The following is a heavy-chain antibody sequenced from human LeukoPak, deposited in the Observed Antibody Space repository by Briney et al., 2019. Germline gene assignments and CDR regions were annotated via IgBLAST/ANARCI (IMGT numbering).Heavy chain of an antibody. CDR2: INHSGST. Sequence: SETLSLTCAVYGGSFSGYYWSWIRQPPGKGLEWIGEINHSGSTNYNPSLKSRVTISVDTSKNQFSLTLSSVTAADTAVYYCATGYCSSTSCYTPLDYWGQGTLVTVSS. CDR1: GGSFSGYY. D-gene: IGHD2-2*02. V-gene: IGHV4-34*01. CDR3: ATGYCSSTSCYTPLDY. J-gene: IGHJ4*02.